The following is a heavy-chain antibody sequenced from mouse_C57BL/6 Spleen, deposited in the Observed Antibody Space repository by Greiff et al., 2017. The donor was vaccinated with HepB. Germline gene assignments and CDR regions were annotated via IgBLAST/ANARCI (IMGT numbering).Heavy chain of an antibody. Sequence: QVQLKQPGAELVKPGASVKMSCKASGYTFTSYWITWVKQRPGQGLEWIGDIYPGSGSTNYNEKFKSKATLTVDTSSSTAYMQLSSLTSEDSAVYYCARSEVWDGPYFDYWGQGTTLTVSS. CDR1: GYTFTSYW. CDR2: IYPGSGST. CDR3: ARSEVWDGPYFDY. J-gene: IGHJ2*01. D-gene: IGHD2-10*02. V-gene: IGHV1-55*01.